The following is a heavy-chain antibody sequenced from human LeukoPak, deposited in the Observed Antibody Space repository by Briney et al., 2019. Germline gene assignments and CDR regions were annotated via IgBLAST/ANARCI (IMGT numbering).Heavy chain of an antibody. CDR1: AFIFSKLA. J-gene: IGHJ3*02. D-gene: IGHD1-26*01. V-gene: IGHV3-33*01. Sequence: GGSLRLSCAASAFIFSKLAMHWVRQAPGKRLQWVAAIWNDGSDENYADSVKGRFTISSDNSKNTLYLQINSLRAEDTAVYYCAFEIGRSQGAFDIWGQGTMITVSS. CDR3: AFEIGRSQGAFDI. CDR2: IWNDGSDE.